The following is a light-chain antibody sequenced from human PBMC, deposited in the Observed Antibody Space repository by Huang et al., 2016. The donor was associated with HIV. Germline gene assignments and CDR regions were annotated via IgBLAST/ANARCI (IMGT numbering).Light chain of an antibody. CDR3: QQRNNWPPWT. CDR1: QSIGSY. J-gene: IGKJ1*01. CDR2: DAS. Sequence: EIVLTQSPATLSLSPGEGATLSCRASQSIGSYLAWYQQRPGQAPRLLIYDASVRATGIPARFSGRGSGTDFTLTIGSLEPEDFAVYYCQQRNNWPPWTFGQGTKVELK. V-gene: IGKV3-11*01.